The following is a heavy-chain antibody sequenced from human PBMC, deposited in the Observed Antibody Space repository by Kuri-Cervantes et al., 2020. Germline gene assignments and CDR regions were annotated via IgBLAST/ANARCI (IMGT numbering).Heavy chain of an antibody. CDR3: ARMEIGMFDY. Sequence: GESLKISCTASGFTFSSYAMHWVRQAPGKGLEWVAVISYDGSNKYYADSVKGRFTISRDNSKNTLYLQMSSLRAEDTAVYYCARMEIGMFDYWGQGTLVTVSS. CDR2: ISYDGSNK. J-gene: IGHJ4*02. D-gene: IGHD2-21*01. V-gene: IGHV3-30*14. CDR1: GFTFSSYA.